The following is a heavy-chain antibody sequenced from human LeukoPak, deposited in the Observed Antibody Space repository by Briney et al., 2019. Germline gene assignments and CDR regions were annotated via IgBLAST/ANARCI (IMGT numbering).Heavy chain of an antibody. CDR2: IHHSKSS. D-gene: IGHD2-15*01. CDR3: AREAICSGGSCYSGYFDY. V-gene: IGHV4-4*02. Sequence: SETLSLTCAVSGDSITSDKWWTWVRQPPGKGLEWIGEIHHSKSSNYYPSLKRRVTISVDTSKNQFSLKLSSVTAADTAVYYCAREAICSGGSCYSGYFDYWGQGTLVTVSS. CDR1: GDSITSDKW. J-gene: IGHJ4*02.